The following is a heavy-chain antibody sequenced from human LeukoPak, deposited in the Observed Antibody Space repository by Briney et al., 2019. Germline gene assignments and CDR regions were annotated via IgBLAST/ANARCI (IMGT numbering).Heavy chain of an antibody. Sequence: ASVKVSCKASGYTFTIYGISWVRQAPGQGLEWMGWINPYNGNTNYAQKLQGRVTMTADTSTSTAYMELRSLRSDDTAMYYCARDRAGYSHSLIDYWGQGTLVTVSS. J-gene: IGHJ4*02. D-gene: IGHD1-26*01. CDR2: INPYNGNT. CDR1: GYTFTIYG. V-gene: IGHV1-18*01. CDR3: ARDRAGYSHSLIDY.